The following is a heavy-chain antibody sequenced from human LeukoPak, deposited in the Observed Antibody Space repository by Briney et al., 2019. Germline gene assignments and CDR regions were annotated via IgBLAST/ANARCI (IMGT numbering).Heavy chain of an antibody. CDR2: IKQDGSEK. J-gene: IGHJ4*02. CDR3: AKDSGSYHYFDY. D-gene: IGHD1-26*01. CDR1: GFTFNNYW. Sequence: GGSLRLSCAASGFTFNNYWMSWVRQAPGKGLQWVANIKQDGSEKYYVDSVKGRFTISRDNAKNSLYLQMNSLRAEDTALYYCAKDSGSYHYFDYWGQGTLVTVSS. V-gene: IGHV3-7*03.